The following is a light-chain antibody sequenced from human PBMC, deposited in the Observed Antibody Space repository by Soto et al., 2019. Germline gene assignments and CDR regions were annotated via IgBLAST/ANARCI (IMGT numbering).Light chain of an antibody. V-gene: IGLV1-40*01. J-gene: IGLJ2*01. CDR2: GNS. CDR1: SSNIGAGYD. CDR3: HSYDSSLNALVI. Sequence: QSVLTQPPSVSGAPGQGVTISCTGSSSNIGAGYDVHWYQQLPGTAPKLLIYGNSNRPSGVPDRFSGSKSGTSASLAITGLQAEDEALYYCHSYDSSLNALVIFGGGTKLTVL.